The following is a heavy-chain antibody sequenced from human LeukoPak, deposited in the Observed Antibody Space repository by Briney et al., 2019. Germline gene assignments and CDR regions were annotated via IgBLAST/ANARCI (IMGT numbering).Heavy chain of an antibody. Sequence: GGSLRLSCAASGFTFSSYAMSWVRQAPGKGLEWVSAISGSDGGTYYADSVKGRFTISRDNSKHMLYLQMNSLRAEDTAVYYCAKDYTAAPYYYYGIDVWGQGTTVTVSS. V-gene: IGHV3-23*01. CDR3: AKDYTAAPYYYYGIDV. CDR2: ISGSDGGT. D-gene: IGHD6-13*01. CDR1: GFTFSSYA. J-gene: IGHJ6*02.